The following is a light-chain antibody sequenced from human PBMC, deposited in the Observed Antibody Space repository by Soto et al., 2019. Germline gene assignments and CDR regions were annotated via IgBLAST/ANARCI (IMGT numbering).Light chain of an antibody. Sequence: DIQMTQSPSSLSASVGDTVTITCRASQSISVHLNWYQQKPGKVPKLLIHAASNLQSGVPSSFSGSGSETDFALTISSLQPEDFATYYCQQSYITPYTFGQGTKLQIK. CDR3: QQSYITPYT. CDR1: QSISVH. J-gene: IGKJ2*01. CDR2: AAS. V-gene: IGKV1-39*01.